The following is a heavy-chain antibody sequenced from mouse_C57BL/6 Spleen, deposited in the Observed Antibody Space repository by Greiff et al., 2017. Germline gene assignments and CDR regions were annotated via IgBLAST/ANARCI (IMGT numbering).Heavy chain of an antibody. CDR1: GYTFTSYW. CDR2: IHPNSGST. Sequence: QVQLQQPGAELVKPGASVKLSCKASGYTFTSYWMHWVKQRPGQGLEWIGMIHPNSGSTNYNEKFKSKATLTVDKSSSTAYMQLCSLTSEDSAVYYCARPPFYDYDVDYWGQGTTLTVSS. V-gene: IGHV1-64*01. D-gene: IGHD2-4*01. CDR3: ARPPFYDYDVDY. J-gene: IGHJ2*01.